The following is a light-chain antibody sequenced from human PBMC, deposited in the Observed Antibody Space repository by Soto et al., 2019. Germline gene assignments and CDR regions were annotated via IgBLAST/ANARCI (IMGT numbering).Light chain of an antibody. CDR3: TSYTTTSTYV. CDR1: SNDVGNYNY. CDR2: GDT. J-gene: IGLJ1*01. Sequence: QAVVTQPASVSGSPGQSITISCTGTSNDVGNYNYVSWYQQHPGKAPKLIIYGDTNRPSGVSNRFSGSKSGTTASLTLSGLQAEDEADYYCTSYTTTSTYVFGTGTKVTVL. V-gene: IGLV2-14*01.